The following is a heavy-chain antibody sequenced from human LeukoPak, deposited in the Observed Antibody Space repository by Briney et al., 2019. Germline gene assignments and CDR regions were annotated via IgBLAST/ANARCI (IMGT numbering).Heavy chain of an antibody. CDR3: AKDGVIMTGTFDY. D-gene: IGHD3-10*01. V-gene: IGHV3-23*01. J-gene: IGHJ4*02. CDR2: LSGSGGST. CDR1: GFTFSSYS. Sequence: PGGSLRLSCAASGFTFSSYSMNWVRQAPGKGLEWVSGLSGSGGSTYYADSVRGRLTISRDNSKNTLYLQIYRLRADDTAVYYCAKDGVIMTGTFDYWGQGTLVTVSS.